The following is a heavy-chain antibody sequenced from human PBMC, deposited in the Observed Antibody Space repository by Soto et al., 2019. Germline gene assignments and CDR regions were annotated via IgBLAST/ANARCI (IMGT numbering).Heavy chain of an antibody. CDR2: INGDGTGT. D-gene: IGHD3-10*01. Sequence: EVQLVESGGDLVQPGGSLRLSCAASGFTFSNYWMHWVRQAPGKGLVWVSRINGDGTGTNYADSVKGQFTISRDNAKNSLYRQLNSLRAEATAVYYCGRGASGSYLLDYWGKGTLVTVSS. V-gene: IGHV3-74*01. CDR1: GFTFSNYW. J-gene: IGHJ4*02. CDR3: GRGASGSYLLDY.